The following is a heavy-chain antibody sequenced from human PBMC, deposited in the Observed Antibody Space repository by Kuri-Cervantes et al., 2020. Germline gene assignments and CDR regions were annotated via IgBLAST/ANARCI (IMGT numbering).Heavy chain of an antibody. CDR1: GFTFSSYA. Sequence: GGSLRLSCAASGFTFSSYAMRWVRQAPGKGLEWVSAISGSGGSTYYADSVKGRFTISRDNSKNTLYLQMNSLRAEDTAMYYCARHRRRWAPAAVEFDSWGQGTLVTVSS. CDR3: ARHRRRWAPAAVEFDS. V-gene: IGHV3-23*01. D-gene: IGHD2-2*01. CDR2: ISGSGGST. J-gene: IGHJ4*02.